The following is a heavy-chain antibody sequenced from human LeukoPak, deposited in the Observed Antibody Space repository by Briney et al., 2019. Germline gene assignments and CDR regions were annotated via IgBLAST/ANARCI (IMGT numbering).Heavy chain of an antibody. CDR1: GFTFSSYA. CDR2: ISGSGGST. Sequence: GGSLRLSCVASGFTFSSYAMSWVRQAPGKGLEWVSAISGSGGSTYYADSVKGRFTISRDNSKNTLYLQMNSLRAEDTAVYYCAKDQHYDILTGYYYYGMDVWGQGTTVTVSS. J-gene: IGHJ6*02. CDR3: AKDQHYDILTGYYYYGMDV. D-gene: IGHD3-9*01. V-gene: IGHV3-23*01.